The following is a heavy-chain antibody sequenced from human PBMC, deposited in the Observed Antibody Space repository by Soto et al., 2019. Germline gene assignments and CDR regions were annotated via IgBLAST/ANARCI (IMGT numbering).Heavy chain of an antibody. V-gene: IGHV3-23*01. D-gene: IGHD6-19*01. J-gene: IGHJ4*02. CDR3: AKEEGYSSGWTEIDY. CDR2: ISGSGVST. CDR1: GFTFSSYA. Sequence: EVQLLESGGGLVQPGGSLRLSCAASGFTFSSYAMSWVRQAPGEGLEWVSAISGSGVSTYYADSVKGRFTISRDNSKNTLYLQMNSLRAEDTAVYYCAKEEGYSSGWTEIDYWGQGTLVTVSS.